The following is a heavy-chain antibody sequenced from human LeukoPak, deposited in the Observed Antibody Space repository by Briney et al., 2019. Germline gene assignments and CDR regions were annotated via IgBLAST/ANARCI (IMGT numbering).Heavy chain of an antibody. CDR2: IYHSGST. D-gene: IGHD6-6*01. V-gene: IGHV4-30-2*01. Sequence: SQTLSLTCTVSGGSISSGGYYWSWIRQPPGKGLEWIGYIYHSGSTYYNPSLKSRVTISVDRSKNQFSLKLSSVTAADTAVYYCARDGGYSSSGALDYWGQGTLVTVSS. J-gene: IGHJ4*02. CDR3: ARDGGYSSSGALDY. CDR1: GGSISSGGYY.